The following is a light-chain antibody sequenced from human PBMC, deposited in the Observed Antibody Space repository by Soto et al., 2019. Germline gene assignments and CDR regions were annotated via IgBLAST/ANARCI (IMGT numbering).Light chain of an antibody. CDR3: QQSNSTPGLT. CDR2: TAS. V-gene: IGKV1-39*01. J-gene: IGKJ3*01. Sequence: DIQMTQSPSSLSASVGDRVTITCRASQSISSYLNWYQQKPGKAPKLLIYTASSLQSGVPSRFSGSGSGTDFTLTISSLQPEDFATYYCQQSNSTPGLTFGPGTKVDIK. CDR1: QSISSY.